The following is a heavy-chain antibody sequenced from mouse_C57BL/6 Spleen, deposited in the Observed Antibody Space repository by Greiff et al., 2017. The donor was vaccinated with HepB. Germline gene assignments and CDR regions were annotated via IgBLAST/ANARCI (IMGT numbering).Heavy chain of an antibody. J-gene: IGHJ4*01. CDR1: GYTFTSYW. D-gene: IGHD1-1*01. CDR3: AREEGIITTGAMDY. V-gene: IGHV1-64*01. Sequence: QVQLQQPGAELVKPGASVKLSCKASGYTFTSYWMHWVKQRPGQGLEWIGMIHPNSGSTNYNEKFKSKATLTVDKSSSTAYMQLSSLTSEDSAVYYCAREEGIITTGAMDYWGQGTSVTVSS. CDR2: IHPNSGST.